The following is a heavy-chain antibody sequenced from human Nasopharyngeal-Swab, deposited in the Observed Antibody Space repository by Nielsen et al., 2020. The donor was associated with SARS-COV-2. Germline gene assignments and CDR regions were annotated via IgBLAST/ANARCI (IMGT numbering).Heavy chain of an antibody. CDR2: ISYDGSNK. J-gene: IGHJ6*02. Sequence: GESLKISCAASGFTFSSYGMHWVRQAPGKGLEWVAVISYDGSNKYYADSVKGRFTISRDNSKNTLYLQMNSLRAEDTAVYYCARDSRRYCSSTSCLYGMDVWGQGTTVTVSS. CDR3: ARDSRRYCSSTSCLYGMDV. CDR1: GFTFSSYG. D-gene: IGHD2-2*01. V-gene: IGHV3-30*03.